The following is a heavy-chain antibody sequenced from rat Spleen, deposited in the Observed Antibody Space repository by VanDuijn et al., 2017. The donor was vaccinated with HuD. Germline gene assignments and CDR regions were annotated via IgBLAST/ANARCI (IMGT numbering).Heavy chain of an antibody. CDR3: AREAGIPFHYFDY. CDR1: GFTFSAYD. D-gene: IGHD1-4*01. CDR2: IGPSGGDI. J-gene: IGHJ2*01. V-gene: IGHV5S13*01. Sequence: EVRLVESGGGLVQPGRSLKLSCAASGFTFSAYDMAWVRQAPTKGLEWVASIGPSGGDIYYRDSVKGRFTISRDNAQNTLSLQMNSLRSEDTATYYCAREAGIPFHYFDYWGQGVMVTVSS.